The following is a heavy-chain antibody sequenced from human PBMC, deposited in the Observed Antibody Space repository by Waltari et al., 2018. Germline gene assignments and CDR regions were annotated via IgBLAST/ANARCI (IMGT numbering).Heavy chain of an antibody. Sequence: EVQLVESGGGQVKPGGALSLPCASSGLTLSSHSLNSVRQAPGKGLEWGSSISSSSSYIYYADSVKGRFTIARDNAKNSLYLQMNSLRAEDTAVYYCARDGSSWPFDYWGQGTLVTVSS. V-gene: IGHV3-21*01. CDR3: ARDGSSWPFDY. D-gene: IGHD6-13*01. CDR2: ISSSSSYI. CDR1: GLTLSSHS. J-gene: IGHJ4*02.